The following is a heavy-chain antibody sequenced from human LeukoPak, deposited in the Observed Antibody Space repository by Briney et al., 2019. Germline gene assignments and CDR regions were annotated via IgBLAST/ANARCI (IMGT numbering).Heavy chain of an antibody. CDR3: ARDPGVTTGTYYFDS. CDR1: GGSISSYY. D-gene: IGHD1-1*01. Sequence: PSETLSLTCTVSGGSISSYYWSWIRQPPGKGLEWIGYIYYSGSTNYNPSLKSRVTISVDTSKNQLSLKLTSVTAADTAVYYCARDPGVTTGTYYFDSWGQGSLVTVSS. J-gene: IGHJ4*02. CDR2: IYYSGST. V-gene: IGHV4-59*01.